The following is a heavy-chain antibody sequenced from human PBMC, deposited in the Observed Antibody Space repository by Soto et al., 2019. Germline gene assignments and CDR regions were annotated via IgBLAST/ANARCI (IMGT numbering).Heavy chain of an antibody. Sequence: VGSLRLSCASSVFTFSDYYMSCIRHSPGKWLEWVSYISSSSSYTNYADSVKGRFTISRDNAKNSLYLQMNSLRAEDTAVYYCARGRPAGYYDFWSGNQGEWLDPGGQGTLVTVSS. CDR2: ISSSSSYT. J-gene: IGHJ5*02. CDR1: VFTFSDYY. D-gene: IGHD3-3*01. V-gene: IGHV3-11*06. CDR3: ARGRPAGYYDFWSGNQGEWLDP.